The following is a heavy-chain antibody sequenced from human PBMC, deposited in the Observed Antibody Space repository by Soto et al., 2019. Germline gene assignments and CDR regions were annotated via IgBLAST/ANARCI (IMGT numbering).Heavy chain of an antibody. CDR2: IRGSGGST. V-gene: IGHV3-23*01. CDR1: GFTFSSYA. J-gene: IGHJ4*02. Sequence: GGSLRLSCAASGFTFSSYAMSWVRQAPGKGLEWVSAIRGSGGSTYYADSVKGRFTISRDNSKNTLYLQMNSLRAEDTAVYYCAKDLDGDYPSWGFDYWGQGTLVTVSS. CDR3: AKDLDGDYPSWGFDY. D-gene: IGHD4-17*01.